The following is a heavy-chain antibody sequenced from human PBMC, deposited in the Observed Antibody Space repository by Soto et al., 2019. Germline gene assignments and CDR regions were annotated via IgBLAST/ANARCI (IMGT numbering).Heavy chain of an antibody. Sequence: PSQTLSLTCAISGDSISSNSAAWNWIRQSPSRGLEWLGRTYYRSKWYNDYAVSVKSRITINPDTSKNQFSLQLNSVTPEDTAVYYCARGRRKTRFLEWLLYFYFDYWGQGTLVNVSS. V-gene: IGHV6-1*01. CDR3: ARGRRKTRFLEWLLYFYFDY. CDR1: GDSISSNSAA. D-gene: IGHD3-3*01. J-gene: IGHJ4*02. CDR2: TYYRSKWYN.